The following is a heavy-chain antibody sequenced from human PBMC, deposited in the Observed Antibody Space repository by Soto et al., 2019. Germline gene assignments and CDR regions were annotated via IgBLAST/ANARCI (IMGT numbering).Heavy chain of an antibody. Sequence: ASVKVSCKVSEYTLTELSMHWVRQAPGKGLEWMGGFDPEDGETIYAQKFQGRVTMTEDTSTDTAYMELSSLRSEDTAAYYCATDLGYVEAATRGRDPINWFDPWGQGTLVTVSS. D-gene: IGHD6-13*01. CDR2: FDPEDGET. J-gene: IGHJ5*02. V-gene: IGHV1-24*01. CDR1: EYTLTELS. CDR3: ATDLGYVEAATRGRDPINWFDP.